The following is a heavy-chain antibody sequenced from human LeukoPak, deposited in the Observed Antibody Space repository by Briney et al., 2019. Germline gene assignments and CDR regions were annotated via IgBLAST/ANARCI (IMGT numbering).Heavy chain of an antibody. CDR3: ARSSPVGYDF. CDR2: VSPTGST. V-gene: IGHV4-34*01. D-gene: IGHD1-26*01. Sequence: SETLSLTCAVYGGSFSGYYWSWIRQPPGKGLEWIGEVSPTGSTNYNPSLKSRVTISLDTSKSQFSLRLASMTAADTALYFWARSSPVGYDFWGQGTLVTVSS. J-gene: IGHJ4*02. CDR1: GGSFSGYY.